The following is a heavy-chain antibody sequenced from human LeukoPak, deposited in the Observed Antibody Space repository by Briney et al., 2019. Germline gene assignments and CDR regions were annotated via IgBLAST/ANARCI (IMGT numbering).Heavy chain of an antibody. CDR3: VKEGEAGNAPYSWVDP. V-gene: IGHV3-23*01. CDR1: GFTFSNYA. CDR2: FIGSGSGT. Sequence: GGSLRLSCAGSGFTFSNYAMSWVRQAPGGELEWVSTFIGSGSGTHYADSVKGRFTISRDNSKNTVSLQMNSLRAEDTAVYYCVKEGEAGNAPYSWVDPWGQGTLVTVSS. J-gene: IGHJ5*02. D-gene: IGHD3-16*01.